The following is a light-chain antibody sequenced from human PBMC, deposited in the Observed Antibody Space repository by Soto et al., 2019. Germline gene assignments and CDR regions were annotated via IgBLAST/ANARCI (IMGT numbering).Light chain of an antibody. CDR1: QSISSY. Sequence: DIQMAQSPSSLSASVGDRVTITCRASQSISSYLNWYQQKPGKAPKLLIYAASSLQSGVPLRFSGSGSGTDYTLTVSSLQREDFATYYCQQSYTTPPAFGQGTKVEIK. V-gene: IGKV1-39*01. J-gene: IGKJ1*01. CDR3: QQSYTTPPA. CDR2: AAS.